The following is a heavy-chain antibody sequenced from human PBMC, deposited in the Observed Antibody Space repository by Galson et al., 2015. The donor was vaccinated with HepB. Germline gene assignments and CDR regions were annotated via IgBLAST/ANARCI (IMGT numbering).Heavy chain of an antibody. CDR2: IYYSGST. D-gene: IGHD3-3*01. J-gene: IGHJ6*03. CDR3: ARPIRITIFGVVIGDYMDV. Sequence: TLSLTCTVSGGSISSYYWSWIRQPPGKGLEWIGYIYYSGSTNYNPSLKSRVTISVDTSKNQFSLKLSSVTAADTAVYYCARPIRITIFGVVIGDYMDVWGKGTTVTVSS. V-gene: IGHV4-59*12. CDR1: GGSISSYY.